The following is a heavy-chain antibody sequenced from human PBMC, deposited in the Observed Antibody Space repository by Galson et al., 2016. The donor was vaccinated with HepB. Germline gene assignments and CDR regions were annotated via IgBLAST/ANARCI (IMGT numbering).Heavy chain of an antibody. J-gene: IGHJ3*02. CDR1: GFAFSSHA. Sequence: SLRLSCAASGFAFSSHAMSWVRQAPGKGLEWVSFISVGGDSTYFAASVKGRFTISRDNSENTVYLQMNRLRAEDTAVYYCAKDRGFGSYRSGAFDIWGQGTIVTVSS. CDR3: AKDRGFGSYRSGAFDI. D-gene: IGHD1-26*01. CDR2: ISVGGDST. V-gene: IGHV3-23*01.